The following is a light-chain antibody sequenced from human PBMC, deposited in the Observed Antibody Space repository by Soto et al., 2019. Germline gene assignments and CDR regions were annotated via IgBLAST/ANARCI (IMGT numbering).Light chain of an antibody. CDR2: DAS. V-gene: IGKV1-5*01. CDR3: QQYDDYPLT. Sequence: DIQMTQSNSTLSASVGDRVTITCQASQAISTYLNWYRQRPGTAPKLLIYDASTLESGVPSRFSGSGSGTEFTLTISSLQPDDFATFYCQQYDDYPLTFGGGTNVDIK. CDR1: QAISTY. J-gene: IGKJ4*01.